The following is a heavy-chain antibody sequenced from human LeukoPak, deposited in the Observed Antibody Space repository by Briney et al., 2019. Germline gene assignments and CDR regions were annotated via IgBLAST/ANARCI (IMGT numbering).Heavy chain of an antibody. CDR1: GFTFSSYG. CDR3: AKHMPLSNIVVVITVFDY. CDR2: IRYDVSNK. Sequence: QPGGSLRLSCAASGFTFSSYGMHWVRQAPGKGLEWVAFIRYDVSNKYYADSVKGRFTISRDNSKNTLYLQMNSLRAEDTAVYYCAKHMPLSNIVVVITVFDYWGQGTLVTVSS. V-gene: IGHV3-30*02. J-gene: IGHJ4*02. D-gene: IGHD3-22*01.